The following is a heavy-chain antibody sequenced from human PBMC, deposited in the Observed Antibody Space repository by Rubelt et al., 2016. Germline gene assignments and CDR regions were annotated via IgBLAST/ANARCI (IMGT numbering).Heavy chain of an antibody. CDR2: VSYSGST. D-gene: IGHD3-10*01. Sequence: QVQLQQRGAGLLKPSETLSLICTVSGGSIRSSGYYWGWIRQPPGKGLEWIGSVSYSGSTYYNPSLKSRVTVSSDTSKNHFPLEVRSVTAADTAVYYCTRDRGQLLIDYWGQGTQVTVSS. V-gene: IGHV4-39*07. CDR3: TRDRGQLLIDY. J-gene: IGHJ4*02. CDR1: GGSIRSSGYY.